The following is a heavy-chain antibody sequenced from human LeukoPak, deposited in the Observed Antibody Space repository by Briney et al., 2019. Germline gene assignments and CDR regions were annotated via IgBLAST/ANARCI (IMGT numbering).Heavy chain of an antibody. D-gene: IGHD2-15*01. V-gene: IGHV3-48*03. CDR2: ISSSGSII. CDR1: GFTFSSYE. Sequence: PGGSLRLSCAASGFTFSSYEMNWVRQAPGKGLEWVSYISSSGSIIYYADSVKGRFTISRDNAKNSLYLQVSSLRAEDTAVYYCVRGAQRYCSGGSCHSEGYWGQGTLVTVSS. CDR3: VRGAQRYCSGGSCHSEGY. J-gene: IGHJ4*02.